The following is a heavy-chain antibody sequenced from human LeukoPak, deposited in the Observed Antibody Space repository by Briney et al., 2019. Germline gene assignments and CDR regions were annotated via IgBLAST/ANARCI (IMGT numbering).Heavy chain of an antibody. J-gene: IGHJ4*02. CDR2: INQDGREI. CDR3: AVHRGWFSY. D-gene: IGHD6-19*01. Sequence: GGSLRLSCAASGFTFGSYWMGWVRQAPGKGLEWVANINQDGREIYYVDSVKGRFTISRDNAKNSLYLQMSSLRAEDTAVYYCAVHRGWFSYWGQGILVTVSS. V-gene: IGHV3-7*01. CDR1: GFTFGSYW.